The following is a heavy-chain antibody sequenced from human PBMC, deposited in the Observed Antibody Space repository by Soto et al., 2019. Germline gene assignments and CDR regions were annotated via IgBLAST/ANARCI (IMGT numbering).Heavy chain of an antibody. J-gene: IGHJ6*02. V-gene: IGHV1-69*13. CDR1: GGTFSSYA. D-gene: IGHD1-26*01. Sequence: SVKVSCKASGGTFSSYAISWVRQAPGQGLEWMGGIIPIFGTANYAQKFQGRVTITADESTSTAYMELSSLRSEDTAVYYCARVIVGATSPGYYYYGMDVWGQGTTVTVSS. CDR3: ARVIVGATSPGYYYYGMDV. CDR2: IIPIFGTA.